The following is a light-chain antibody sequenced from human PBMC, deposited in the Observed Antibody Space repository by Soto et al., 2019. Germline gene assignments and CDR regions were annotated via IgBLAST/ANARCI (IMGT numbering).Light chain of an antibody. V-gene: IGKV1-9*01. Sequence: DIQFTQSPPFLSSCLLDIVSITCRASQGISSYLAWYQQKPGKAPKLLIYAASTLQSGVPSRFSGSGSGTEFTLTISSLQPEDFATYYCQQLNSYPITFGQGTRLEIK. CDR3: QQLNSYPIT. CDR2: AAS. CDR1: QGISSY. J-gene: IGKJ5*01.